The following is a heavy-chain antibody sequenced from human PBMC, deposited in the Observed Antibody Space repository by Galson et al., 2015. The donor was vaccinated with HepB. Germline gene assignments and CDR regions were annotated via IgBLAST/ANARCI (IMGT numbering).Heavy chain of an antibody. V-gene: IGHV1-46*02. CDR3: ARAPSGTHFRGDY. D-gene: IGHD3-3*02. J-gene: IGHJ4*02. Sequence: SVKVSCKASGYTFNSYYIHWVRQAPGQGLEWMGIINPSGAGTDYAQRFQGRVTMTRDTPSSTVYMELTSLRSEDTAFYYCARAPSGTHFRGDYWGQGTLVTVSS. CDR1: GYTFNSYY. CDR2: INPSGAGT.